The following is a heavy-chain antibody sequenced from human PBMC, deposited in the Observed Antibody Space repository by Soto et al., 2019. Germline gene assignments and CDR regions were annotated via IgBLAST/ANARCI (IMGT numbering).Heavy chain of an antibody. CDR1: GGSISSGDYC. Sequence: SATLSFTCTVSGGSISSGDYCWSWIRQPPGKGLEWIGYINHSGSTYYNPYLKSRVTISVDTSKNQFSLKLSSVTAADTAVYYCARGFTYYYGSGSYQYYFDYWGQGTLVTVSS. V-gene: IGHV4-30-4*01. CDR2: INHSGST. J-gene: IGHJ4*02. CDR3: ARGFTYYYGSGSYQYYFDY. D-gene: IGHD3-10*01.